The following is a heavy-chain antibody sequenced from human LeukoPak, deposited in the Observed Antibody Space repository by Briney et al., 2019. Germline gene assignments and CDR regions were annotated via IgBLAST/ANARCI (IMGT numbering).Heavy chain of an antibody. V-gene: IGHV3-23*01. CDR3: AKEYYYDSSGPYAFDI. J-gene: IGHJ3*02. Sequence: GESLRLSCAASGFTFSSCAMSWVRQAPGKGLEWVSGISASGSSTYYADSVKGRFTISRDSSKNTLYLQMNSLRAEDTAVYYCAKEYYYDSSGPYAFDIWGQGTMVTVSS. D-gene: IGHD3-22*01. CDR1: GFTFSSCA. CDR2: ISASGSST.